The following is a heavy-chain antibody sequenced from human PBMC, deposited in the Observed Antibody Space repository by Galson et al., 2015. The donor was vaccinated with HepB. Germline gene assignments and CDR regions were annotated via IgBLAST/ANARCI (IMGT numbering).Heavy chain of an antibody. D-gene: IGHD3-10*01. CDR2: ISYDGGTT. CDR3: AYGSGSYFLDN. J-gene: IGHJ4*02. CDR1: GISFDSYV. Sequence: SLRLSCATSGISFDSYVMHWVRQAPGKGLEWMAVISYDGGTTFHADSVKGRFTISRDNSGKTLYLQMNSLRSDDTAIYYCAYGSGSYFLDNWGQGTLVTVSS. V-gene: IGHV3-30*14.